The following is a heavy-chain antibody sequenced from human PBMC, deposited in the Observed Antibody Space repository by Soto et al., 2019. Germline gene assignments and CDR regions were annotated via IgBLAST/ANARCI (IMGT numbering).Heavy chain of an antibody. CDR2: IIPILGIA. Sequence: QVQLVQSGAEVKKPGSSVKVSCKASGGTFSSYTISWVRQAPGQGLEWMGRIIPILGIANYAQKFQGRVTITADKSTRSAYMELSSLRSEDTAVYYCAREYGSEWFGETHRGGWGQGTLVTVSS. V-gene: IGHV1-69*08. J-gene: IGHJ4*02. CDR1: GGTFSSYT. CDR3: AREYGSEWFGETHRGG. D-gene: IGHD3-10*01.